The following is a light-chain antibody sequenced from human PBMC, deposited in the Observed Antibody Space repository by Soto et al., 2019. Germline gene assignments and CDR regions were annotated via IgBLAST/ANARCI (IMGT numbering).Light chain of an antibody. CDR3: QQYNDWSPPIT. V-gene: IGKV3-15*01. J-gene: IGKJ5*01. CDR2: GAS. CDR1: QSIDNN. Sequence: EIILTQSPATLSVSPGERATLSCRASQSIDNNLAWYQHKPGQPPRLLIYGASTRATDIPARFSGSGSGTDFTLTIRSLQSEDFAFYYCQQYNDWSPPITLGQGTRLEIK.